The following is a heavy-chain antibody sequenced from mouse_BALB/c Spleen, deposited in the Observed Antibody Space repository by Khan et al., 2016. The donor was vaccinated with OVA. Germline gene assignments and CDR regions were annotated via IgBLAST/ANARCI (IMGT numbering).Heavy chain of an antibody. Sequence: QIQLVQSGAELAKPGASVKMSCKASGYTFINYWILWVKQRPGQGLEWIGYINPNTGYPEYNQNFKDKATFTADKSSSTAYMQLSSLKSEDSAVYDCERRVLRGDLDYWGQGTTLPVSS. CDR2: INPNTGYP. D-gene: IGHD1-1*01. CDR1: GYTFINYW. CDR3: ERRVLRGDLDY. V-gene: IGHV1-7*01. J-gene: IGHJ2*01.